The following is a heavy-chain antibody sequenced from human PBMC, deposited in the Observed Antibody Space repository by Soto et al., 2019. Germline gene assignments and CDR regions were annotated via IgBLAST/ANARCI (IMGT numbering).Heavy chain of an antibody. V-gene: IGHV3-66*01. CDR2: IYSGGST. D-gene: IGHD5-12*01. J-gene: IGHJ4*02. Sequence: GGSLRLSCAASGFTVSSNYMSWVRQAPGKGLEWVSVIYSGGSTYYADSVKGRFTISRDNSRNTLYLQMNSLRAEDTAVYYCAREAPTHPRYSGYALLGYWGQGTLVTVSS. CDR1: GFTVSSNY. CDR3: AREAPTHPRYSGYALLGY.